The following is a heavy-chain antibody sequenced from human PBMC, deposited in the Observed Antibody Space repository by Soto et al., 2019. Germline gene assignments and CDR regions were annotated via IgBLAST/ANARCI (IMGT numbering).Heavy chain of an antibody. CDR2: VFYGGNT. D-gene: IGHD5-18*01. CDR1: GVSISNYC. V-gene: IGHV4-59*01. Sequence: SETLSHSCIVSGVSISNYCWTGMGQSPGKGLEWMGYVFYGGNTNYNPSLKSRVTISVDRSKSQFSLMLSSVTAADTAVYYCARGMRGGYSYSLDVWGQGTTVTVSS. J-gene: IGHJ6*02. CDR3: ARGMRGGYSYSLDV.